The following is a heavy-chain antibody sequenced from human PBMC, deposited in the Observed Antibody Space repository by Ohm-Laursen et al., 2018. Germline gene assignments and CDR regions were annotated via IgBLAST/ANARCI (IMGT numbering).Heavy chain of an antibody. CDR2: IDWDDDK. CDR1: GFSLSTSGMC. J-gene: IGHJ4*02. V-gene: IGHV2-70*11. CDR3: ARVDILTGYYYY. Sequence: TQTLTLTRTFSGFSLSTSGMCVSWIRQPPGKALEWLARIDWDDDKYYRTSLKTRLTISKDTSKNQVVLIMTNMDPVDTATYYCARVDILTGYYYYWGQGTLVTVSS. D-gene: IGHD3-9*01.